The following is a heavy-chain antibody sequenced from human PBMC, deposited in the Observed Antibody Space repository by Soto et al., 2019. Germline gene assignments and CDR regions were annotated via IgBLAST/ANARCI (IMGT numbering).Heavy chain of an antibody. V-gene: IGHV3-23*01. J-gene: IGHJ4*02. D-gene: IGHD6-19*01. CDR1: GFTFSNYA. CDR3: ARRSSGWYFDY. Sequence: EVQLLESGGGLVQPGGSLRLSCAAPGFTFSNYAMNWVRQAPGKGLEWVSVISGSGGSTYYADSVKGRFTISRDNSKNTLYLQMNSLRGEDTAVYYCARRSSGWYFDYWVQGTLVTVSA. CDR2: ISGSGGST.